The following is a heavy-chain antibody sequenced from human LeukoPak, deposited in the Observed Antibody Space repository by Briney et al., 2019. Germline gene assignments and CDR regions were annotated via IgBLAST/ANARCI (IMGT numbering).Heavy chain of an antibody. D-gene: IGHD3-9*01. Sequence: ASVKVSCKASGYTFTGYYMHWVRQAPGQGLEWMGWINPNSGGTNYAQKFQGRVTMTRDTSISTAYMELSRLRSDDTAVYYCARCSTLRYFDWLFQPPVDYWGQGTLVTVSS. V-gene: IGHV1-2*02. CDR2: INPNSGGT. CDR3: ARCSTLRYFDWLFQPPVDY. CDR1: GYTFTGYY. J-gene: IGHJ4*02.